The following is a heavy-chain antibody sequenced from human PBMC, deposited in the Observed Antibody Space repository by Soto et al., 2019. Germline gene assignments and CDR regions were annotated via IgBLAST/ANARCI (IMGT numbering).Heavy chain of an antibody. Sequence: QVQLVQSGAEVKKPGASVKVSCKASGYTFTSYGISWVRQAPGQGLEWMGWISAYNGNTNYAQKLQGRVTMTTDTHTSTAYMELRGLRSDDTGVYYCATYDSGGFCRVYFHYRGQGTLVTASS. CDR1: GYTFTSYG. D-gene: IGHD3-22*01. V-gene: IGHV1-18*01. CDR2: ISAYNGNT. CDR3: ATYDSGGFCRVYFHY. J-gene: IGHJ4*02.